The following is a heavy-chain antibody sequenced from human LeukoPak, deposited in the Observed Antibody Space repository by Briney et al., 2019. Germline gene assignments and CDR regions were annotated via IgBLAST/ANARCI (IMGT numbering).Heavy chain of an antibody. CDR1: GFTFSSYW. Sequence: GGSLRLSCAASGFTFSSYWMSWVRQAPGKGLEWVANIKQDGSDKYYADSVKGRFTISRDNSKNTLYLQMNSLRAEDTAVYFCAKFQGHYGDSEYYFDSWGQGALVTVSS. J-gene: IGHJ4*02. CDR2: IKQDGSDK. V-gene: IGHV3-7*01. D-gene: IGHD3-10*01. CDR3: AKFQGHYGDSEYYFDS.